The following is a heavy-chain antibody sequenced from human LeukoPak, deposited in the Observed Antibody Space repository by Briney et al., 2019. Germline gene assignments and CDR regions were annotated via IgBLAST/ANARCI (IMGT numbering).Heavy chain of an antibody. CDR1: GFTFSDYY. Sequence: GGSLRLSCAASGFTFSDYYMSWIRQAPGKGLEWVSYISSSGSTIYYADSVKGRFTISRDNAKNSLYLQMNSLRAEDTAVYYCARSGVVVAATGALRYYYYGMDVWGQGTTVTVSS. CDR3: ARSGVVVAATGALRYYYYGMDV. V-gene: IGHV3-11*01. D-gene: IGHD2-15*01. CDR2: ISSSGSTI. J-gene: IGHJ6*02.